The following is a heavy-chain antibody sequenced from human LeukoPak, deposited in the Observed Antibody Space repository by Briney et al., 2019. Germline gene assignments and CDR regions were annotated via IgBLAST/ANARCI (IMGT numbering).Heavy chain of an antibody. D-gene: IGHD3-22*01. CDR3: TTEPGRYYDSSGYYY. Sequence: SGGSLRLSCAASGFTFSNAWMSWVRQAPGKGLEWVGRIKSKTDGGTTEYAAPVKGRFTISRDDSKNTLYLQMNSLKTEDTAVYYCTTEPGRYYDSSGYYYWGQGTMVTVSS. J-gene: IGHJ4*02. CDR1: GFTFSNAW. V-gene: IGHV3-15*01. CDR2: IKSKTDGGTT.